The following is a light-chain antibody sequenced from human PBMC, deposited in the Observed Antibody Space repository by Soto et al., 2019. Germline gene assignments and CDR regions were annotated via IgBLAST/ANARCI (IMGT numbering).Light chain of an antibody. CDR1: SSDGGGYNE. CDR2: EVS. J-gene: IGLJ1*01. Sequence: QSALTQPPSASGSPGQSVTISCTGTSSDGGGYNEFSWYQQHPGKAPKLMIYEVSKRPSGVPDRFSGSKSGNTASLTVSGLQAEDEDDYYCSSYAGSNNSSVFGTGTKVTVL. CDR3: SSYAGSNNSSV. V-gene: IGLV2-8*01.